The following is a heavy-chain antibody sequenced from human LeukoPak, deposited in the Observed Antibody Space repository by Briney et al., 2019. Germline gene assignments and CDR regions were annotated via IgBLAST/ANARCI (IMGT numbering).Heavy chain of an antibody. CDR2: ISSSGSTI. CDR3: ARDYGGSSPFDY. D-gene: IGHD4-23*01. V-gene: IGHV3-48*03. J-gene: IGHJ4*02. CDR1: GFTFSSYE. Sequence: GGSLRLSCAASGFTFSSYEMHWVRQAPGKGLEWVSYISSSGSTIYYADSEKGRFTISRDNAKNSLYLQMNSLRAEDTAVYYCARDYGGSSPFDYWGQGTLVTVSS.